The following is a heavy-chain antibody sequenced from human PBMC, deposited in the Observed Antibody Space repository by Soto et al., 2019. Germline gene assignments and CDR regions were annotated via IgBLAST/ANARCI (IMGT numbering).Heavy chain of an antibody. J-gene: IGHJ4*02. CDR3: ARNLTRPGTRGFDS. CDR2: IYHGGST. D-gene: IGHD6-13*01. V-gene: IGHV4-4*03. Sequence: QVQLQESGPGLVKPPGTLSLTCTVSSGSITSSKWWSWVRQPPGKGLEWIGEIYHGGSTHYNPSLKGRVTISVDKSKIQFSLQLNSVTAADTAFYYCARNLTRPGTRGFDSWGQGTLVTVSS. CDR1: SGSITSSKW.